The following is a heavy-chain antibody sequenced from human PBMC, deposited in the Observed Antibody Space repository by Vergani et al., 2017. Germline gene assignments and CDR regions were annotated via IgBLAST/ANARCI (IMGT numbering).Heavy chain of an antibody. CDR2: IYTSGST. J-gene: IGHJ6*03. CDR3: ARGLYSSGWYYYYYMDV. V-gene: IGHV4-4*09. Sequence: QVQLQESGPGLVKPSETLSLTCAVYGGSFSGYYWSWIRQPPGKGLEWIGYIYTSGSTNYNPSLKSRVTIAVDTSKNQFSLKLSSVTAADTAVYYCARGLYSSGWYYYYYMDVWGKGTTVTVSS. CDR1: GGSFSGYY. D-gene: IGHD6-19*01.